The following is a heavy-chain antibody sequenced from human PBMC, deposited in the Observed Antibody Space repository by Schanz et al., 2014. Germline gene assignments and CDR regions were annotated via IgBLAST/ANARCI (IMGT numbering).Heavy chain of an antibody. CDR3: ARAAGPVDY. V-gene: IGHV4-59*11. CDR2: IYNSGST. CDR1: GGSISSHF. Sequence: QVQLQESGPGLVKPSEALSLTCTVSGGSISSHFWTWIRQPPGKGLEWIGNIYNSGSTKYNPSVKSRVTIAVDTSKNQFSLKLSSVTAADTAVYYCARAAGPVDYWGQGTLVTVSS. J-gene: IGHJ4*02. D-gene: IGHD6-13*01.